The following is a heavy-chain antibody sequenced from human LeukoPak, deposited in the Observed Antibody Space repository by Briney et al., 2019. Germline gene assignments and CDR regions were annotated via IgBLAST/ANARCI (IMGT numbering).Heavy chain of an antibody. V-gene: IGHV3-23*01. CDR1: GFYFTNEA. CDR2: MKGGGET. D-gene: IGHD2-2*03. CDR3: ARASWISPADAVC. Sequence: GGSPRLSCAASGFYFTNEAMSWGRQAPEKGPEWLSSMKGGGETFYADSVKGRFTLSRDDSRNTVYLQLNNLRVEDTAIYYCARASWISPADAVCWGQGTQVTVSS. J-gene: IGHJ4*02.